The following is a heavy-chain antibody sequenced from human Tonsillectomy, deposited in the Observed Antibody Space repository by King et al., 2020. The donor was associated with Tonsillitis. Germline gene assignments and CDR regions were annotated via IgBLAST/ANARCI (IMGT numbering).Heavy chain of an antibody. J-gene: IGHJ4*02. CDR1: GYTFTSYY. CDR3: ASGGGGYAPFDY. D-gene: IGHD5-12*01. Sequence: QLVQSGAEVKKPGASVKVSCKASGYTFTSYYMHWVRQAPGQGLEWMGIIDPSGGSTSYAQKFQGRVTMTRDTSTSTVYMELSSLRSEDTAVYYCASGGGGYAPFDYWGQGTLVTVSS. CDR2: IDPSGGST. V-gene: IGHV1-46*01.